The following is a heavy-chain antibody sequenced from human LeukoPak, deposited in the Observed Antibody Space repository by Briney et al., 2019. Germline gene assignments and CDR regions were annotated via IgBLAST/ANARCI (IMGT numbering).Heavy chain of an antibody. CDR2: ISGRGGST. V-gene: IGHV3-23*01. Sequence: RAGGSLRLSCAASGFTFSSYAMSWVRQAPGKGLEWVSAISGRGGSTYYADSVKGRFTISRDNSKNTLYLQMNSLRAEDTAVYYCARSTYYYDSSGYDYWGQGTLVTVSS. CDR1: GFTFSSYA. J-gene: IGHJ4*02. D-gene: IGHD3-22*01. CDR3: ARSTYYYDSSGYDY.